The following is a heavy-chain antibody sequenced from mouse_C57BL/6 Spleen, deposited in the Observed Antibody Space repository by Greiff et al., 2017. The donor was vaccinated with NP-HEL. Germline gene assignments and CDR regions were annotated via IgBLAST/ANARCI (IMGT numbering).Heavy chain of an antibody. V-gene: IGHV14-4*01. D-gene: IGHD1-1*01. CDR1: GFNITDDY. Sequence: EVQLQQSGAELVRPGASVKLSCTASGFNITDDYMHWVKQRPEQGLEWIGWIDPENGDTEYASKFQGKATITADTSSNTAYLQLSSLTSEDTAVYYCTTLLLRYLFAYWGQGTLVTVSA. J-gene: IGHJ3*01. CDR2: IDPENGDT. CDR3: TTLLLRYLFAY.